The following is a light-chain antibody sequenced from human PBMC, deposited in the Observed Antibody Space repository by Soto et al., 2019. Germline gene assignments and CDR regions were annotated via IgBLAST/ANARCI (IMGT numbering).Light chain of an antibody. CDR1: QDISSW. J-gene: IGKJ5*01. CDR2: AAS. V-gene: IGKV1-12*01. Sequence: DIQMTQSPSSVSASVGDRVTITCRASQDISSWLAWYQQKPGKAPKIMIYAASSLQGGVPSRFSGSGSGTEFTLPISSLQPEDFATYYCQQASSFPPTFGQGTRLDIK. CDR3: QQASSFPPT.